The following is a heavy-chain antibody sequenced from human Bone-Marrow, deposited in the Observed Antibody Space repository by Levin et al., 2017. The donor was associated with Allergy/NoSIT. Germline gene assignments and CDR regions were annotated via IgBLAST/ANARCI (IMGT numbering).Heavy chain of an antibody. CDR1: GFTFSSYA. CDR3: AKDQYNSWYGYFDY. Sequence: TGGSLRLSCAASGFTFSSYAMSWVRQAPGKGLEWVSAITGSGGNTYYAESVKGRFTISRDNSKNTLYLQMNSLRAEDTAVYYCAKDQYNSWYGYFDYWGQGTLVTFSS. J-gene: IGHJ4*02. V-gene: IGHV3-23*01. D-gene: IGHD6-13*01. CDR2: ITGSGGNT.